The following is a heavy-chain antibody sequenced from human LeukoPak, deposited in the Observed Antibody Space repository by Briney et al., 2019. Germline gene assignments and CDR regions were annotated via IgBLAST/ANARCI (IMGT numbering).Heavy chain of an antibody. J-gene: IGHJ6*03. CDR2: IKQDGSEK. CDR1: GFTFSSYW. CDR3: ARDFRWLGRGSYYYYYYMDV. V-gene: IGHV3-7*01. Sequence: GGSLRLSCAGSGFTFSSYWMSWVRQAPGKGLEWVANIKQDGSEKYYVDSVKGRFTISRGNAKNSLYLQMNSLRAEDTAVYYCARDFRWLGRGSYYYYYYMDVWGKGTTVTVSS. D-gene: IGHD5-24*01.